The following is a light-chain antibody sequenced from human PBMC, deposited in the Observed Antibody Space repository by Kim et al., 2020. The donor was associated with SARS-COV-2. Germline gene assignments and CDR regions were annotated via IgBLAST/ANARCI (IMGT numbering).Light chain of an antibody. CDR2: DAS. CDR3: QQRENWRWT. CDR1: QGVSTY. V-gene: IGKV3D-11*01. J-gene: IGKJ1*01. Sequence: ETVLTQTPGTLSLSPGDRATLSCRASQGVSTYLAWYQQKPGQAPRLLIYDASKRATGIPGRFSGSGSGTDFTLTISSLEPEDFAVYYFQQRENWRWTFGQGTKVDIK.